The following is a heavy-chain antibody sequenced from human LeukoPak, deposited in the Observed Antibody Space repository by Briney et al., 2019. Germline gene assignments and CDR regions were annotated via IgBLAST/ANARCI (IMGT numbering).Heavy chain of an antibody. CDR2: IYHSGST. V-gene: IGHV4-4*02. J-gene: IGHJ6*03. D-gene: IGHD3-3*01. CDR1: GGSISSSNW. Sequence: PSGTLSLTCAVSGGSISSSNWWSWVRQPPGKGLEWIGEIYHSGSTNYNPSLKSRVTISVDKSKNQFSLKLSSVTAADTAVYYCARSPVYYDFWSGRTYYYYMDVWGKGTTVTVSS. CDR3: ARSPVYYDFWSGRTYYYYMDV.